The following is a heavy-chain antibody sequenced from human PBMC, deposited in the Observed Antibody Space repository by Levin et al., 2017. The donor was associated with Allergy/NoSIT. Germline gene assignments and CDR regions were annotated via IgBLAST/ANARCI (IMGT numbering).Heavy chain of an antibody. CDR2: ISSSNKYI. CDR3: ARDPYCSGGSCYFDH. D-gene: IGHD2-15*01. V-gene: IGHV3-21*01. J-gene: IGHJ4*02. Sequence: KRGESLKISCAASGFSFSDYSMNWVRQAPGKGLEWVSCISSSNKYIYYADSLKGRFTISRDNAKNSLYLQMNSLTAEDTAVYYCARDPYCSGGSCYFDHWGQGTLVTVSS. CDR1: GFSFSDYS.